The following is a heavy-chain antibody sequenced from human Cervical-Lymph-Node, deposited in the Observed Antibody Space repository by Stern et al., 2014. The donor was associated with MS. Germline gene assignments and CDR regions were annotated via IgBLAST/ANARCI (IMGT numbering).Heavy chain of an antibody. Sequence: QMQLVQSGAEMKKPGSSLKVSCKASGGTFGNYGITWVRQAPGQGLEWMGGIITILATANYAQQFQGRVTMTADKSTSTAYMELSSLTSEDTAIYFCARDSSAIDSWGQGTLVTVSS. CDR3: ARDSSAIDS. CDR2: IITILATA. J-gene: IGHJ4*02. V-gene: IGHV1-69*06. CDR1: GGTFGNYG.